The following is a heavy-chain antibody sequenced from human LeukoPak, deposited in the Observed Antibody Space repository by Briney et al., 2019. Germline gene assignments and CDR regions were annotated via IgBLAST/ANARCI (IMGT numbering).Heavy chain of an antibody. Sequence: ASVKVSCKASGGTFTSYAISWVRQAPGQGLEWVGGSIPIFGTANYAQKFQGRVTITTDESTSTAYMELSSLRSEDTAVYYCARDKSEGELWSGINWFDPWGQGTLVTVSS. J-gene: IGHJ5*02. CDR1: GGTFTSYA. V-gene: IGHV1-69*05. D-gene: IGHD5-18*01. CDR3: ARDKSEGELWSGINWFDP. CDR2: SIPIFGTA.